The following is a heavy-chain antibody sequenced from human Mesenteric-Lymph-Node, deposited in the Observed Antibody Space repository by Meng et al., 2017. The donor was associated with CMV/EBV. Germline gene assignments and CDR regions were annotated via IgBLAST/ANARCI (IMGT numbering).Heavy chain of an antibody. Sequence: SETLSLTFTVSGGPISSSSYYWGWIRQPPGKGLEWIGRIYYSGSTYYNPSLKNRVTISVDTSKNPFSLKLSSVTAADTAVYYCARHRGETVRITYSYYAFDVWGQGTTVTVSS. V-gene: IGHV4-39*07. D-gene: IGHD5-24*01. CDR3: ARHRGETVRITYSYYAFDV. CDR1: GGPISSSSYY. CDR2: IYYSGST. J-gene: IGHJ6*02.